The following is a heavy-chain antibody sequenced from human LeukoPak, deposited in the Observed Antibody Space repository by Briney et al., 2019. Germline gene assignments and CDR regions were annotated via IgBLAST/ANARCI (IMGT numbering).Heavy chain of an antibody. CDR3: ARLQGATIGAKWFDP. CDR1: GFSLPTTGMR. V-gene: IGHV2-70*04. J-gene: IGHJ5*02. Sequence: SGPTLVNPTPTLTLTCTFSGFSLPTTGMRVSWIRQPPVKALEWLARIDWDDDKFYSTSLKTRLTISKDTSKNQVVLTMTNMDPVDTATYYCARLQGATIGAKWFDPWGQGTLVTVSS. D-gene: IGHD4/OR15-4a*01. CDR2: IDWDDDK.